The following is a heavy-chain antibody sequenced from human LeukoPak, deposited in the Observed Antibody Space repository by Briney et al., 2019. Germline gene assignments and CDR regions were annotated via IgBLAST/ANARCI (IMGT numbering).Heavy chain of an antibody. CDR3: ASTNYGADGGPFDN. J-gene: IGHJ4*02. D-gene: IGHD4-17*01. Sequence: SETLSLTCTVPGGSISSSTFYWRWIGQPPGKRLEWIGSGYYSGSTYYNPSLNNRVTMSVDTSKNQFSLKLSSVTAADTAVYYCASTNYGADGGPFDNWGQGTLVTVYS. CDR1: GGSISSSTFY. CDR2: GYYSGST. V-gene: IGHV4-39*01.